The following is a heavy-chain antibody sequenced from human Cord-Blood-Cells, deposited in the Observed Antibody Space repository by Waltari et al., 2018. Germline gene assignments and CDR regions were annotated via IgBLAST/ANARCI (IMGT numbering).Heavy chain of an antibody. D-gene: IGHD3-10*01. CDR2: INPNSCGT. CDR3: ARDIGLTMVRGDEAFDI. Sequence: QVQLVQSGAEVQKPGASVKVACKASGYNFTGIYMHWVRQAPGQGLEWMGWINPNSCGTNYAQKFQGRVTMTRDTSISTAYMELSRLRSDDTAVYYCARDIGLTMVRGDEAFDIWGQGTMVTVSS. CDR1: GYNFTGIY. J-gene: IGHJ3*02. V-gene: IGHV1-2*02.